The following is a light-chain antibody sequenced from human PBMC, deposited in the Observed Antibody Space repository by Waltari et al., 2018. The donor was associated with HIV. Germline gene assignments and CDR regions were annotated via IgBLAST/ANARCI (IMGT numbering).Light chain of an antibody. V-gene: IGLV1-40*01. CDR1: SSNIGAGYD. CDR3: QSYDSTLSGPRV. J-gene: IGLJ1*01. Sequence: QSVLTQPPSVSGAPGQGVTISCTGSSSNIGAGYDVHEYRHLPGTAPKLLIHENNKRPSGVPDRFSGSRSGTSASLAISGLQADDEADYYCQSYDSTLSGPRVFGTGTKVTVL. CDR2: ENN.